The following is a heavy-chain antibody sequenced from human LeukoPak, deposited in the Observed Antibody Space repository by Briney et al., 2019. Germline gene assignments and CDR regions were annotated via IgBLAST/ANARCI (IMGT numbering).Heavy chain of an antibody. V-gene: IGHV4-34*01. CDR2: INHSGST. CDR3: ARFYYDSSGYVSFDY. D-gene: IGHD3-22*01. CDR1: GGSFSGYY. Sequence: SETLSLTCAVYGGSFSGYYWSWIRQPPGKALEWIGEINHSGSTNYNPSLKSRVTISVDTSKNQFSLKLSSVTAADTAVYYCARFYYDSSGYVSFDYWGQGTLVTVSS. J-gene: IGHJ4*02.